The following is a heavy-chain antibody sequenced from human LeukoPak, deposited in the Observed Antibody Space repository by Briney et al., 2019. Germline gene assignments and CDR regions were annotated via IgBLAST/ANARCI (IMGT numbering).Heavy chain of an antibody. V-gene: IGHV3-7*01. J-gene: IGHJ4*03. CDR1: GFTFNKYF. CDR3: ARARGYGDYTLSGPLGY. CDR2: IQEDGSEK. Sequence: PGGSLRLSCTAAGFTFNKYFMTWVRQAPGEGLKWVANIQEDGSEKNLLDSVKGRFTVSRDNAKNSLYLQMNSLRVEDTAVYYCARARGYGDYTLSGPLGYWGRGTLVTVSS. D-gene: IGHD4-17*01.